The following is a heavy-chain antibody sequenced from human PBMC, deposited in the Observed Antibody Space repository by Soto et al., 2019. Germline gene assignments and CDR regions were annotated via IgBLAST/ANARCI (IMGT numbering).Heavy chain of an antibody. J-gene: IGHJ4*02. V-gene: IGHV3-11*01. CDR1: GFTFSDYY. Sequence: GGSLRLSCAASGFTFSDYYMSWIRQAPGKGLEWVSYISSSGSTIYYTDSVKGRFTISRDNAKNSLYLQMNSLRAEDTAVYYCARDEKQGHCSGGSCYSGYWGQGTLVTVSS. CDR3: ARDEKQGHCSGGSCYSGY. CDR2: ISSSGSTI. D-gene: IGHD2-15*01.